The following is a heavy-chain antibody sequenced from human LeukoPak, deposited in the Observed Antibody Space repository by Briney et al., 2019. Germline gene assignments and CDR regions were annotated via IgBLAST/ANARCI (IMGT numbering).Heavy chain of an antibody. V-gene: IGHV3-30*14. CDR2: ISYDGSNK. CDR1: GFTFSSYA. Sequence: GRSLRLSCAASGFTFSSYAMHWVRQVPSKGLEWVAVISYDGSNKYYADSVKGRFTISRDNSKNMLYLQMNSLRVEDTAVYYCTRDSTTFRFGYWGQGTLVTVSS. D-gene: IGHD1-26*01. J-gene: IGHJ4*02. CDR3: TRDSTTFRFGY.